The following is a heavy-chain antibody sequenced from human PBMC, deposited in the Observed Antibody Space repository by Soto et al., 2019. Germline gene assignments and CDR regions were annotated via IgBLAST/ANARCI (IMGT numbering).Heavy chain of an antibody. Sequence: GGSLRLSCAGSGFTPTTTPLSWVRQPPGKGLEWVATVSGAASHTYYVDSVRGRFFISRDDSKNTVTLQMNNLTVDDTAVYYCATSFRYFDNWGQGTRVTVSS. CDR3: ATSFRYFDN. J-gene: IGHJ4*02. CDR2: VSGAASHT. CDR1: GFTPTTTP. V-gene: IGHV3-23*01. D-gene: IGHD3-9*01.